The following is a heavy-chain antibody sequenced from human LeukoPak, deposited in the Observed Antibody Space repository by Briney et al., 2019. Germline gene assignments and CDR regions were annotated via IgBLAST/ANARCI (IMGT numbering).Heavy chain of an antibody. Sequence: HAGGSLRLSCAASGFTFSSYSMNWVRQAPGKGLEWVANIKPDGSEKYYVDSVKGRFTISRDNAKNSLYLQMNSLRAEDTAVYYCARESGYSYGCFDYWGQGTLVTVSS. V-gene: IGHV3-7*01. CDR2: IKPDGSEK. J-gene: IGHJ4*02. CDR1: GFTFSSYS. CDR3: ARESGYSYGCFDY. D-gene: IGHD5-18*01.